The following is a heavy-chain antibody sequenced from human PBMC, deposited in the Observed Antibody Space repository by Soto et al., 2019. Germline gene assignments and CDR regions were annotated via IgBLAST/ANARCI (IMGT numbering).Heavy chain of an antibody. CDR2: ISGSGEIT. Sequence: GGSLRLSCVASGFSFDNYGMTWVRQAPGKGLRWVSSISGSGEITYYADSVKGRFTISRDNSKNTQNLEDNNLRAEDTALYSCAKHQYDGGTHNWFDSWGQGVLVTVSS. J-gene: IGHJ5*01. CDR3: AKHQYDGGTHNWFDS. CDR1: GFSFDNYG. V-gene: IGHV3-23*01. D-gene: IGHD3-16*01.